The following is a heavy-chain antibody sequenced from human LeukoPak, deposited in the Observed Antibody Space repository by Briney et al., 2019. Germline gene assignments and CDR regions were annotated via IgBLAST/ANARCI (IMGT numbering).Heavy chain of an antibody. J-gene: IGHJ4*02. CDR2: IIHSGRT. CDR3: ARGTVLTGYASFDY. V-gene: IGHV4-34*01. Sequence: SETLSLTCAVNGGSFSGYYWTWIRQSSGKGLEWIGEIIHSGRTNYNPSLKSRVTLSVDPSMNHFSLKLSSVTAADTAVYYCARGTVLTGYASFDYWGQGALVTVSS. D-gene: IGHD3-16*01. CDR1: GGSFSGYY.